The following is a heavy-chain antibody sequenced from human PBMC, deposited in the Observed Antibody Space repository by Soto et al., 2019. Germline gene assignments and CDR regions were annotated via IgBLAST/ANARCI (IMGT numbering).Heavy chain of an antibody. V-gene: IGHV1-58*01. Sequence: GGSVEVSRQASGFTLSSSALPWVRQAPGQRLEWIGWIVVGSGNTNYAQKFQERVTITRDMSTSTAYMELSSLRSEDTAVYYCAAILDTAMVTVSFDIWGQGTMVTVSS. J-gene: IGHJ3*02. CDR2: IVVGSGNT. CDR1: GFTLSSSA. CDR3: AAILDTAMVTVSFDI. D-gene: IGHD5-18*01.